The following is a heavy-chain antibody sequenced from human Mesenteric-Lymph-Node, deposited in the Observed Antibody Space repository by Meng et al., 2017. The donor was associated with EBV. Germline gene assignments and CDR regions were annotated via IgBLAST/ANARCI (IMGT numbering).Heavy chain of an antibody. CDR1: GGSISTTNW. Sequence: QTQRQESGPGLVEPSGTLSLICAVSGGSISTTNWWSWVRQSPGKGLEWIGEIYHRGNNNYNPSLMSRAAISADTSKNQFSLKLNSVTAADTAVYYCARAGGLTGFPHGAFDLWSPGTLVTVSS. CDR2: IYHRGNN. J-gene: IGHJ4*02. CDR3: ARAGGLTGFPHGAFDL. V-gene: IGHV4-4*02. D-gene: IGHD3-9*01.